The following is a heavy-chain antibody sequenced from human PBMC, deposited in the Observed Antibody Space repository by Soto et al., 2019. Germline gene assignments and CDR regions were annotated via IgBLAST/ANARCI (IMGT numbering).Heavy chain of an antibody. CDR1: GGTFSSYT. CDR3: VRDYASDSGVHLDF. V-gene: IGHV1-69*04. J-gene: IGHJ4*02. D-gene: IGHD3-22*01. CDR2: IIPILGIG. Sequence: WASVKVSCKASGGTFSSYTISWVRQAPGQGLEWMGRIIPILGIGNYAQKFQGRVTITADKSTSTAYMELSSLISEDTAVYYCVRDYASDSGVHLDFRGQRTLVTVSS.